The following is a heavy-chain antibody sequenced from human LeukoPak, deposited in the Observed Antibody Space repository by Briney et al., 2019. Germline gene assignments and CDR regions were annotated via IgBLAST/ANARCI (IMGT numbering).Heavy chain of an antibody. CDR1: GYTFTSYD. CDR2: ISAYNGNT. Sequence: ASVKVSCKASGYTFTSYDISWVRQAPGQGLEWMGWISAYNGNTNYAQKLQGRVTMTTDTSTSTAYMELSRLRSDDTAVYYCARDVVSGSYLTFADYWGQGTLVTVSS. V-gene: IGHV1-18*01. CDR3: ARDVVSGSYLTFADY. J-gene: IGHJ4*02. D-gene: IGHD1-26*01.